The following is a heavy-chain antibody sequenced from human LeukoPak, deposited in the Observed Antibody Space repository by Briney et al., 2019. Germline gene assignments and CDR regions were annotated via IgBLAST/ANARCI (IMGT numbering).Heavy chain of an antibody. CDR3: ARVCNSTSCPRPMDV. J-gene: IGHJ6*02. CDR2: INPNSGGT. CDR1: GYTFTGYY. D-gene: IGHD2-2*01. V-gene: IGHV1-2*02. Sequence: ASVKVSCKASGYTFTGYYMHWVRQAPGQGLEWMGWINPNSGGTNYAQKFQGRVTMTRDTSISTAYMELSRLRSDDTAVYYCARVCNSTSCPRPMDVWGQGTTVTVSS.